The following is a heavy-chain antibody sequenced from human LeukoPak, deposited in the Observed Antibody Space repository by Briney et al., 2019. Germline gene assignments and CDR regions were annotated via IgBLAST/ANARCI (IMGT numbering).Heavy chain of an antibody. J-gene: IGHJ4*02. CDR3: ARVREYDILTGYYSFDY. D-gene: IGHD3-9*01. V-gene: IGHV1-8*01. CDR1: GYTFTSYD. CDR2: MNPNSGNT. Sequence: ASVKVSCKASGYTFTSYDINWVRQDTGQGIEWMGWMNPNSGNTGYAQKFQGRVTMTRNTSISTAYMELSSLRSEDTAVYYCARVREYDILTGYYSFDYWGQGTLVTVSS.